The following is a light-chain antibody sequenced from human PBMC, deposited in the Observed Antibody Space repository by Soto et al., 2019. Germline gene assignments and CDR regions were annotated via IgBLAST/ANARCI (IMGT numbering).Light chain of an antibody. J-gene: IGKJ4*01. V-gene: IGKV3-11*01. Sequence: EIVLTQSPATLSLSPAEGATLSCRASQSVSTYLAWYQQKPGQAPRLLIYDASNRATGIPARFSGSGSGTDFTLTISSLEPEDFAVYYCQQGGSFGGGTKVEIK. CDR2: DAS. CDR1: QSVSTY. CDR3: QQGGS.